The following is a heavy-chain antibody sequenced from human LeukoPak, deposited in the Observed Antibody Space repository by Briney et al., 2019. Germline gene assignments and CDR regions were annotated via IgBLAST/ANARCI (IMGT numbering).Heavy chain of an antibody. CDR2: MNPNGGNT. Sequence: ASVKVSCKASGYTFTSYDINWVRQATGQGLEWMGWMNPNGGNTGYAQKFQGRVTMTRNTSISTAYMELSSLRSEDTAVYYCARGLNGDFWSGYYYNWFDPWGQGTLVTVSS. V-gene: IGHV1-8*01. J-gene: IGHJ5*02. D-gene: IGHD3-3*01. CDR1: GYTFTSYD. CDR3: ARGLNGDFWSGYYYNWFDP.